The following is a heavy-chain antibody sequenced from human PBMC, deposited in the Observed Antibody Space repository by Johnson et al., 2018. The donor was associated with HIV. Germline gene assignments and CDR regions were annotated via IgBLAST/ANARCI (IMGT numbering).Heavy chain of an antibody. CDR2: IGSNT. V-gene: IGHV3-23*05. J-gene: IGHJ3*02. CDR1: GFTFNDYY. Sequence: VQLVESGGGVVQPGRYLRLSCAASGFTFNDYYMSWIRQAPGKGLEWVSSIGSNTHYADSVKGRFTISRDNSKNTLYLQMNSLRAEDTAVYYCATSGLTLGSSSSHAFDIWGQGTMVTVSS. CDR3: ATSGLTLGSSSSHAFDI. D-gene: IGHD6-6*01.